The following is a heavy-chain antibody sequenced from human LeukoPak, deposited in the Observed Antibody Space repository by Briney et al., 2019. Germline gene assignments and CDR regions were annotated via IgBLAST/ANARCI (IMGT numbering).Heavy chain of an antibody. Sequence: GGSLRLSCAASGFTFSSSWMHWVRQAPGKGLVWVSRMNSDGSIIDHADSVKGRLTISRDNAKNTLYLQMNSLRAEDTAVYYCARGGNFYFEYWGQGTLVTVSS. V-gene: IGHV3-74*01. CDR3: ARGGNFYFEY. CDR2: MNSDGSII. D-gene: IGHD1-1*01. CDR1: GFTFSSSW. J-gene: IGHJ4*02.